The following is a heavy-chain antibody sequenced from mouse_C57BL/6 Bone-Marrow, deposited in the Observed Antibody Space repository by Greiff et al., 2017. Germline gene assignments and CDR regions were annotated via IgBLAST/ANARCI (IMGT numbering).Heavy chain of an antibody. Sequence: EVKLVESGPGLVKPSQTVFLTCTVTGISITTGNYRWSWIRQFPGNKLEWIGYIYYSGTITFNPSLTSRTTITRDTPKNQFFLEMNSLTAEDTATYYCAREGYYGPYWYFDVWGTGTTVTVSS. CDR3: AREGYYGPYWYFDV. D-gene: IGHD1-2*01. CDR1: GISITTGNYR. J-gene: IGHJ1*03. V-gene: IGHV3-5*01. CDR2: IYYSGTI.